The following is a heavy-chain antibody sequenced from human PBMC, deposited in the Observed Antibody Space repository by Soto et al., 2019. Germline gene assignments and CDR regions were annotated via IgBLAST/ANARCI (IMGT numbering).Heavy chain of an antibody. CDR2: INHSGST. J-gene: IGHJ4*02. V-gene: IGHV4-34*01. D-gene: IGHD3-10*01. Sequence: QVQLQQWGAGLLKPSETLSLTCAVYGGSFSGYYWSWIRQPPGKGLEWIGEINHSGSTNYNPSLKRRVTISVDTSKNQFSLKLSSVTAADTAVYYCARERGVLLWFGELQYFDYWGQGTLVTVSS. CDR1: GGSFSGYY. CDR3: ARERGVLLWFGELQYFDY.